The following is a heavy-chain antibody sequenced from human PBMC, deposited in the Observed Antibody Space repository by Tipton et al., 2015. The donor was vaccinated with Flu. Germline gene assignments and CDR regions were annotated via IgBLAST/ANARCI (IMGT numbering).Heavy chain of an antibody. V-gene: IGHV4-38-2*01. CDR3: ARHPSSLGAFDI. D-gene: IGHD7-27*01. Sequence: LRLSCAVSGYSISSGYYWGWIRQPPGKGLEWIGSIHHSGSTYYNPSLKSRVTISVDTSKNQFSLKLSSVTAADTAVYYCARHPSSLGAFDIWGQGTMVTVSS. CDR2: IHHSGST. J-gene: IGHJ3*02. CDR1: GYSISSGYY.